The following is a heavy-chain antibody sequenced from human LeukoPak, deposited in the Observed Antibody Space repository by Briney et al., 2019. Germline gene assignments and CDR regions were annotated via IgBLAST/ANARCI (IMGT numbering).Heavy chain of an antibody. V-gene: IGHV1-69*13. D-gene: IGHD3-10*01. Sequence: SVKVSCMASGGTFSSYAISWVRQAPGQGLQWMGGIIPIFGTANYAQKFQGRVTITADESTSTAYMELSSLRSEDTAVYYCARAMVRGVRPPYYYYYYMDVWGKGTTVTVSS. CDR3: ARAMVRGVRPPYYYYYYMDV. CDR1: GGTFSSYA. CDR2: IIPIFGTA. J-gene: IGHJ6*03.